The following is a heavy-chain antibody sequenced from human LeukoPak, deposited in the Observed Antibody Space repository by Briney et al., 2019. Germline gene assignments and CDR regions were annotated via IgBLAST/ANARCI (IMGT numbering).Heavy chain of an antibody. Sequence: GGSLRLSCAASGFTFSSYSMNWVRQAPGKGLEWVSSISSSSSYIYYADSVKGRSTISRDNAKNSLYLQMNSLRAEDTAVYYCARGMATIDGYYYYMDVWGKGTTVTVSS. D-gene: IGHD5-24*01. CDR1: GFTFSSYS. V-gene: IGHV3-21*01. CDR3: ARGMATIDGYYYYMDV. J-gene: IGHJ6*03. CDR2: ISSSSSYI.